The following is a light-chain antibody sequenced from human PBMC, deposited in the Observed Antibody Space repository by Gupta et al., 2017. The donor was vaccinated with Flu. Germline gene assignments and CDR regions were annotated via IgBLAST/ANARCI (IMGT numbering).Light chain of an antibody. Sequence: GTLSLSPGERATLSCRASQSVSSSSLAWHQQKPGQAPRLLIYGASIRATGIPDRFSGRGSGTDFTLTISILAPEDFTVYCCQRFGASRRTFGPGTKVEIK. CDR3: QRFGASRRT. CDR2: GAS. CDR1: QSVSSSS. V-gene: IGKV3-20*01. J-gene: IGKJ1*01.